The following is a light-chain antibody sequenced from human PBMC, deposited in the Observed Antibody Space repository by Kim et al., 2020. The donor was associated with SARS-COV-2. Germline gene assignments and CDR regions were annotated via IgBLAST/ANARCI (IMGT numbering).Light chain of an antibody. CDR3: AAWDDRLNGVV. CDR1: NSNIGDNT. CDR2: GNN. Sequence: GQRVTISCSGSNSNIGDNTVNWYQPLPGTAPKLLIYGNNQRPSGVPDRFSGSKSGTSASLAISGLQSEDEADYYCAAWDDRLNGVVFGGGTQLTVL. V-gene: IGLV1-44*01. J-gene: IGLJ2*01.